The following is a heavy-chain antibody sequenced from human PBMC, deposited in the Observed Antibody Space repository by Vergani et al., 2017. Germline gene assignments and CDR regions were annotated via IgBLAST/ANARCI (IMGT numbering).Heavy chain of an antibody. D-gene: IGHD3-10*01. CDR1: GYSITSGYY. Sequence: QVQLLESGPGLLKPSETLSLTCSVSGYSITSGYYWGWIRQPPGRGLEWIGSIYHTGSAYYNPSLKSRVTVSVDTSMKQVSLKLNSVTAADTAVYYCVRTIALWFGGTKDGGWFDPWGQGTLVTVTS. CDR2: IYHTGSA. J-gene: IGHJ5*02. CDR3: VRTIALWFGGTKDGGWFDP. V-gene: IGHV4-38-2*01.